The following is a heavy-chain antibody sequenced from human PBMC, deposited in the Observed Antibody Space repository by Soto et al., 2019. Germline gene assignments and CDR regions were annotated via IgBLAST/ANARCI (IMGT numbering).Heavy chain of an antibody. CDR2: IKQDGSEK. J-gene: IGHJ4*02. D-gene: IGHD3-10*01. CDR1: GFTFSSYW. Sequence: GGSLRLSCAASGFTFSSYWMSWVRQAPGKGLEWVANIKQDGSEKYYVDSVKGRFTISRDNAKNSLYLQMNSLRAEDTAVYYCARVRPRWFGEFPIDYWGQGTLVTVSS. V-gene: IGHV3-7*01. CDR3: ARVRPRWFGEFPIDY.